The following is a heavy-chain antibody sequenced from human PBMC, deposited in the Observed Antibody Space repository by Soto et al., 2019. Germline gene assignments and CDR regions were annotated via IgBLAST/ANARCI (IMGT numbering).Heavy chain of an antibody. CDR1: GYSFTSYW. CDR3: ARHRQGRYYYYGMDV. CDR2: IYPGDSDT. V-gene: IGHV5-51*01. Sequence: GESLKISGKGSGYSFTSYWIGWVRQMPGKGLEWMGIIYPGDSDTRYSPSFQGQVTISADKSISTAYLQWSSLKASDTAMYYCARHRQGRYYYYGMDVWGQGTTVTVSS. J-gene: IGHJ6*02.